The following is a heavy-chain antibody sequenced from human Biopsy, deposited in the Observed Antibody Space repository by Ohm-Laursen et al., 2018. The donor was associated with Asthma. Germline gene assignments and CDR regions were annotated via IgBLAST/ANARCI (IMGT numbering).Heavy chain of an antibody. J-gene: IGHJ4*02. V-gene: IGHV4-59*01. CDR3: ARGISRVTGLFDHFDS. CDR1: GGSISSDY. D-gene: IGHD2-21*02. Sequence: PSETLSLTCPVSGGSISSDYWSWIRQPPGKGLEWIGHIYYSGSTNYQPSLKSRVTISVDTSKNQFSLKLRSVTAADAAVYYCARGISRVTGLFDHFDSWGQGTLVTVSS. CDR2: IYYSGST.